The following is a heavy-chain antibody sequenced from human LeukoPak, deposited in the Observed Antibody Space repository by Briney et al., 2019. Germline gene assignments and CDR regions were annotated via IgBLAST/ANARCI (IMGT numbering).Heavy chain of an antibody. CDR2: ISSSSSYI. CDR3: ARGRGLSSSSSYNWFDP. D-gene: IGHD6-13*01. Sequence: PGGSLRLSCAASGFTFSSYSMNWVRQAPGKGLEWVSSISSSSSYIYYADSVKGRFTISRDNAKNSLYLQMNSLRAEDTAVYYCARGRGLSSSSSYNWFDPWGQGTLVTVSS. CDR1: GFTFSSYS. V-gene: IGHV3-21*01. J-gene: IGHJ5*02.